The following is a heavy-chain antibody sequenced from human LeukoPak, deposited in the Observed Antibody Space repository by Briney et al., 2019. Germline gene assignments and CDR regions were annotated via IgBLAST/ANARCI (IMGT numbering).Heavy chain of an antibody. CDR2: ISYDGSNK. Sequence: GGSLRLSCAASGFTFSSYAMHWVRQAPGKGLEWVAVISYDGSNKYYADSVKGRFTISRDNSKNTLYLQMNSLRAEDTAVYYCARDPPLRFLEWLFDYYGMDVWGQGTTVTVSS. D-gene: IGHD3-3*01. J-gene: IGHJ6*02. CDR3: ARDPPLRFLEWLFDYYGMDV. V-gene: IGHV3-30*04. CDR1: GFTFSSYA.